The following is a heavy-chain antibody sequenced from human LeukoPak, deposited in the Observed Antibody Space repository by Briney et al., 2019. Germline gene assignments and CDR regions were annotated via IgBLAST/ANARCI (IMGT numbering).Heavy chain of an antibody. V-gene: IGHV1-2*02. J-gene: IGHJ5*02. CDR2: INPNSGGT. D-gene: IGHD3-10*01. CDR1: GYTFTSYD. CDR3: ARDRGTMVRGVFEFDP. Sequence: ASVKVSCKASGYTFTSYDINWVRQATGQGLEWMGWINPNSGGTNYAQKFQGRVTMTRDTSISTAYMELSRLRSDDTAVYYCARDRGTMVRGVFEFDPWGQGTLVTVSS.